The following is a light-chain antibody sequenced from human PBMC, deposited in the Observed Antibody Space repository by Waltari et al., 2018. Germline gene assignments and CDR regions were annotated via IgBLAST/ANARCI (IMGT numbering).Light chain of an antibody. CDR2: QNN. V-gene: IGLV3-1*01. CDR1: KLANKN. CDR3: QALDRRTVEVV. J-gene: IGLJ2*01. Sequence: SYDLTQPPSVSVSPGQTASITCSGDKLANKNVCWYQQKPGQSPVLVIYQNNKQPAGIPERFSASNSGSTATLTISGVQSTDEADYYCQALDRRTVEVVFGGGTRLAVL.